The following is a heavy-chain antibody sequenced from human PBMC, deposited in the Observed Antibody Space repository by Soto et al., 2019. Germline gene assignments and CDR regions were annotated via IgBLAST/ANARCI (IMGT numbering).Heavy chain of an antibody. V-gene: IGHV3-33*01. CDR1: GFTFSSYG. CDR2: IWYDGSNK. Sequence: GGSLRLSCAASGFTFSSYGMHWVRQAPGKGLEWVAVIWYDGSNKYYADSVKGRFTISRDNSKNTLYLQMNSLRAEDTAVYYCARASYDFWRGMDVWGQGTTVTVSS. J-gene: IGHJ6*02. D-gene: IGHD3-3*01. CDR3: ARASYDFWRGMDV.